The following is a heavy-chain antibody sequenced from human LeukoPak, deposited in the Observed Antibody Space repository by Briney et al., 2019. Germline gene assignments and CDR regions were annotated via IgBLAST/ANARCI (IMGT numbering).Heavy chain of an antibody. V-gene: IGHV4-38-2*02. CDR3: ARETSQKGAHYMDV. CDR1: GYSISSGYY. Sequence: ASETLSLTCTVSGYSISSGYYWGWIRQPPGKGLERIGSIYHSGSTYYNPSLKSRVTISVDTSKNQFSLKLSSVTAADTAVYYCARETSQKGAHYMDVWGKGTTVTISS. D-gene: IGHD3-16*01. CDR2: IYHSGST. J-gene: IGHJ6*03.